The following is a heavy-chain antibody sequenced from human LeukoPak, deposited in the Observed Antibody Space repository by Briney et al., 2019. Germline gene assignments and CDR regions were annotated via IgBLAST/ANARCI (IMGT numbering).Heavy chain of an antibody. CDR2: ISYDGSNK. CDR3: AKERYYDTSGYFH. Sequence: GGSLRLSCAASGFTFSSYGMHWVRQAPGKGLEWVAVISYDGSNKYYADSVKGRFTISRDNSKNTLYLQMNSLRAEDTAVYYCAKERYYDTSGYFHWGQGTLVTVSS. J-gene: IGHJ4*02. V-gene: IGHV3-30*18. CDR1: GFTFSSYG. D-gene: IGHD3-22*01.